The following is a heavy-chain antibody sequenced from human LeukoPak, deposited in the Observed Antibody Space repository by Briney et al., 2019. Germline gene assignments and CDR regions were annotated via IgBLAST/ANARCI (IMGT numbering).Heavy chain of an antibody. CDR3: ARERFTGSSWQLYYFDY. Sequence: ASVKVSCKASGYTFTSYYMHWVRQAPGQGLEWMGIINPSGGSTSYAQKFQGRVTMTRDTSTSTVYMELSSLRSEDTTLYYCARERFTGSSWQLYYFDYWGQGTLVTVSS. J-gene: IGHJ4*02. CDR2: INPSGGST. CDR1: GYTFTSYY. V-gene: IGHV1-46*01. D-gene: IGHD6-13*01.